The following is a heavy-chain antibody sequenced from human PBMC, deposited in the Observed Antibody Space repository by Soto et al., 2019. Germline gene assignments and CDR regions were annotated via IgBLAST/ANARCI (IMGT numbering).Heavy chain of an antibody. J-gene: IGHJ4*02. CDR1: GYTFTSYG. CDR2: ISAYNGNT. CDR3: ARSADYYDSSGLTSYYFDY. D-gene: IGHD3-22*01. Sequence: ASVKVSCKASGYTFTSYGISWVRQAPGQGLEWMGWISAYNGNTNYAQKLQGRVTMTTDTSTSTAYMELRSLRSDDTAVYYCARSADYYDSSGLTSYYFDYWGQGTLVTVSS. V-gene: IGHV1-18*04.